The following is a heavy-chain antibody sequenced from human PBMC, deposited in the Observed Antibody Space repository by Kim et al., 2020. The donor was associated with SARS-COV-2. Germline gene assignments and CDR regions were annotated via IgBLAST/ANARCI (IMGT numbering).Heavy chain of an antibody. CDR3: ARHKSGIAAGRFDY. CDR1: GGSISSSSYY. J-gene: IGHJ4*02. V-gene: IGHV4-39*01. Sequence: SETLSLTCTVSGGSISSSSYYWGWIRQPPGKGLEWIGSIYYSGSTYSNPSLKSRVTISVDTSKNQFSLKLSSVTAADTAVYYCARHKSGIAAGRFDYWGQGTLVTVSS. D-gene: IGHD6-13*01. CDR2: IYYSGST.